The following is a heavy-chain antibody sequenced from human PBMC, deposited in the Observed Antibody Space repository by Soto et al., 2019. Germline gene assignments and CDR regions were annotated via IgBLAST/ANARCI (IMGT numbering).Heavy chain of an antibody. V-gene: IGHV1-2*04. CDR3: ARDSTGADVLDC. J-gene: IGHJ4*02. CDR1: GYTFTVYY. D-gene: IGHD1-1*01. CDR2: INPNTGGT. Sequence: ASVKVSCKASGYTFTVYYMHWVLQAPGQGLEWMGWINPNTGGTNYAQKFQGWVTMTRDTSISTAYMELSRLRSDDTAVYYCARDSTGADVLDCWGQGTLVTVSS.